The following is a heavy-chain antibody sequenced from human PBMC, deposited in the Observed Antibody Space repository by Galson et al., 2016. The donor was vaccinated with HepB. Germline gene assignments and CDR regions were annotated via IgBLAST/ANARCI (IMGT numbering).Heavy chain of an antibody. J-gene: IGHJ3*02. CDR1: GFTFSSYW. V-gene: IGHV3-7*03. D-gene: IGHD6-6*01. CDR2: IRQDGSEK. CDR3: AAEYSSSMGAFDI. Sequence: SLRLSCAASGFTFSSYWMSWVRQAPGKGLEWVATIRQDGSEKYYVDSVKGRFTISRDNAKNSLYLQMNSLRAEDTAVYYCAAEYSSSMGAFDIWGQGTMVTVSS.